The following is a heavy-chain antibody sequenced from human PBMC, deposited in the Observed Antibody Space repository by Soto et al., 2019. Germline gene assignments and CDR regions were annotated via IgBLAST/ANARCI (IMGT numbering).Heavy chain of an antibody. V-gene: IGHV4-61*01. CDR2: VSYSGST. Sequence: SETLSLTCTVSGGSVSSGSYYWSWIRQPPGKGLEWIGYVSYSGSTNYNPSLKSRVTISVDTSKNQFSLKLSSVTAADTAVYYCARSIGYYYYGMDVWGQGTRVTVS. CDR3: ARSIGYYYYGMDV. CDR1: GGSVSSGSYY. J-gene: IGHJ6*02.